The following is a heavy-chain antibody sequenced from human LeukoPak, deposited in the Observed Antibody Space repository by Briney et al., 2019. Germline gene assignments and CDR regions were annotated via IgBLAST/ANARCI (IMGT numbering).Heavy chain of an antibody. D-gene: IGHD3-16*02. J-gene: IGHJ5*01. V-gene: IGHV7-4-1*02. Sequence: ASVKVSCKASGYTFTNYAMNWVRQAPGQGLEWMGWINTNTGDPTYAQDFTGRFVFSVDTSVSTAYLQISSLKAEDTAVYYCARAYQPLGGLSFPDSWGQGTLVTVSS. CDR1: GYTFTNYA. CDR2: INTNTGDP. CDR3: ARAYQPLGGLSFPDS.